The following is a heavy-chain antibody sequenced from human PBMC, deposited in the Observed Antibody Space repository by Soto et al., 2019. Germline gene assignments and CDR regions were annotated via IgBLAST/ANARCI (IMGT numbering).Heavy chain of an antibody. V-gene: IGHV3-23*01. Sequence: EVQLLESGGGLVQPGGSLRLSCAASGFTFSSYAMSWVRQAPGKGLEWVSAISGSGGSTYYADSVKGRFTISRDNSKITLYLPMNSLRAEDTAVYYCAKRSYYDSSGYCFDYWGQGTLVTVSS. CDR2: ISGSGGST. CDR3: AKRSYYDSSGYCFDY. D-gene: IGHD3-22*01. CDR1: GFTFSSYA. J-gene: IGHJ4*02.